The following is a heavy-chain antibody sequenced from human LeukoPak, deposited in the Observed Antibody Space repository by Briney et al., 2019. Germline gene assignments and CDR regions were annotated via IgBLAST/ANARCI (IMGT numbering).Heavy chain of an antibody. CDR2: ISGGADLI. Sequence: PGGSLRLSCGTSGFTFSSYAMSWVRQAPGKGLEWVSAISGGADLIYYADSVKGQFFISRDNSKNTLSLQMNSLRADDTAVYYCAKATGDGGTFHYWGQGTLVTVSS. CDR3: AKATGDGGTFHY. CDR1: GFTFSSYA. J-gene: IGHJ4*02. D-gene: IGHD7-27*01. V-gene: IGHV3-23*01.